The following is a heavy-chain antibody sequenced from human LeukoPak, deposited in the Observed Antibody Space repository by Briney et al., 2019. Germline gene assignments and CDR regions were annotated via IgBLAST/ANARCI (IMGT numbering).Heavy chain of an antibody. V-gene: IGHV3-21*01. CDR2: ISSSGSYI. CDR1: GFTFSSYG. J-gene: IGHJ6*02. D-gene: IGHD6-19*01. Sequence: GGSLRLSCAASGFTFSSYGMHWVRQAPGKGLEWVSSISSSGSYIYYADSVKGRFTISRDNAKNSLYLQMNSLRAEDTGVYYCARDFSSGMDVWGQGTTVTVSS. CDR3: ARDFSSGMDV.